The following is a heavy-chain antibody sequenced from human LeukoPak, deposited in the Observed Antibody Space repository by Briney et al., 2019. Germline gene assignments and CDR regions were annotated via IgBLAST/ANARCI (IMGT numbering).Heavy chain of an antibody. V-gene: IGHV4-61*02. D-gene: IGHD3-3*01. CDR2: IYTSGST. CDR1: GGSISSGSYY. J-gene: IGHJ6*03. Sequence: SQTLSLTCTVSGGSISSGSYYWSWIRQAAGKGLEWIGRIYTSGSTNYNPSLKSRVTISVDTSKNQFSLKLSSVTAADTAVYYCARHMPSYYDFWSGSLVDYYMDVWGKGTTVTVSS. CDR3: ARHMPSYYDFWSGSLVDYYMDV.